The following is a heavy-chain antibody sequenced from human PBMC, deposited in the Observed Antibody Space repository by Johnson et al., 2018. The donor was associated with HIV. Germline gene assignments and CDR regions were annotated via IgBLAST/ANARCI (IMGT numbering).Heavy chain of an antibody. Sequence: QVQLVESGGGLVKPGGSLRLSCAASGFTFSSYGMHWVRQAPGKGLEWVAVIWYDGSNKYYADSVKGRFTISRDNSKNTLYLQMNSLRAEDTAVYYCAFIEYSSLDAFDIWGQGTMVTFSS. D-gene: IGHD6-6*01. CDR3: AFIEYSSLDAFDI. J-gene: IGHJ3*02. CDR2: IWYDGSNK. CDR1: GFTFSSYG. V-gene: IGHV3-30*02.